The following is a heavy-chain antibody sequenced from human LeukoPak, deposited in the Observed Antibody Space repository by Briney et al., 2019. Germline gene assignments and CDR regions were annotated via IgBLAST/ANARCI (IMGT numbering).Heavy chain of an antibody. Sequence: ASVKVSCKASGGTFSSYAISWVRQAPGQGLEWMGRIIPILGIANYAQKFQGRVTITADKSTSTAYMELSSLRSEDTAVYYCVRGKYYDILTGHGGFDAFDIWGQGTMVTVSS. CDR2: IIPILGIA. J-gene: IGHJ3*02. CDR1: GGTFSSYA. D-gene: IGHD3-9*01. V-gene: IGHV1-69*04. CDR3: VRGKYYDILTGHGGFDAFDI.